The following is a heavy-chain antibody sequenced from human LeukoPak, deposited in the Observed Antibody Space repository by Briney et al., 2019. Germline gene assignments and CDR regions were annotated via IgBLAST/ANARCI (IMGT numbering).Heavy chain of an antibody. J-gene: IGHJ3*02. CDR3: ASNWNYFYFSGAFDI. Sequence: GASVKVSCKASGYTFTGYYMHWVRQAPGQGLEWMGRINPNSGGTNYAQKFQGRVTMTRDTSISTAYMELSWLRSDDTAVYYCASNWNYFYFSGAFDIWGQGTMVTVSS. CDR1: GYTFTGYY. V-gene: IGHV1-2*06. D-gene: IGHD1-7*01. CDR2: INPNSGGT.